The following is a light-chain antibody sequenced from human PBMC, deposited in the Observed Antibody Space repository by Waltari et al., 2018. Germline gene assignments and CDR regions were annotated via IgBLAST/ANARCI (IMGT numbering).Light chain of an antibody. CDR2: DAS. J-gene: IGKJ4*01. CDR3: QQYNRWPPLT. V-gene: IGKV3-15*01. CDR1: QSISSN. Sequence: DILMTQSPAALSVSPGERATFSCRASQSISSNLAWYQQKPGQAPRPLIFDASTRATGVPARFRGSRSGTEFTLTISSLQSEDSAIYYCQQYNRWPPLTFGGGTKVEIK.